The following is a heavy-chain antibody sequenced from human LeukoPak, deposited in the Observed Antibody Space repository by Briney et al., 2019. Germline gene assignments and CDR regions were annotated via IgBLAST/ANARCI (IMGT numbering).Heavy chain of an antibody. CDR2: INPDGSRT. CDR1: GFTLSSDW. J-gene: IGHJ4*02. Sequence: GGSLRLSCAASGFTLSSDWMHWVRQVPGKGLVWVSRINPDGSRTDYADSVEGRFTISRDNAKNSLFLQMNSLRAEDTAVYYCARDRGSYTLNSWGQGTLVTVSS. D-gene: IGHD1-26*01. CDR3: ARDRGSYTLNS. V-gene: IGHV3-74*01.